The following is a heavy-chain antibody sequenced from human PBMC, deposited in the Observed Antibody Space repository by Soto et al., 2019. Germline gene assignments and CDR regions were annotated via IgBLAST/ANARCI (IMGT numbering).Heavy chain of an antibody. CDR2: ISSSASYM. V-gene: IGHV3-21*01. CDR1: GFTFSRVD. D-gene: IGHD5-12*01. CDR3: ARECVDTVTSITIPFDY. J-gene: IGHJ4*02. Sequence: GGSLRLSCATSGFTFSRVDMNWVRQAPGKGLEWVSFISSSASYMYYADSVKGRFTISRDNSKKSLYLQMDSLRADDTAVYYCARECVDTVTSITIPFDYWGQGALVTVSS.